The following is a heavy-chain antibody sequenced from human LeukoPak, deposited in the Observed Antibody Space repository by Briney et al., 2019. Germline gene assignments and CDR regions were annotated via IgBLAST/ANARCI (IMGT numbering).Heavy chain of an antibody. CDR3: VRSIAAAGRRYFQH. CDR1: GVSISNNYFY. V-gene: IGHV4-39*01. J-gene: IGHJ1*01. Sequence: SETLSLTCTVSGVSISNNYFYWAWIRQPPGKGLELIRYVHYTGSTFYNSSLKSRVTISADTSQNQFSLSLTSVTAADTAVYYCVRSIAAAGRRYFQHWGQGTLVTVSS. D-gene: IGHD6-13*01. CDR2: VHYTGST.